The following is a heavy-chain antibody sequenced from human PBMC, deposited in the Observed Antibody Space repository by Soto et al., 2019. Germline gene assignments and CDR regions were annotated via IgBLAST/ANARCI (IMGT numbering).Heavy chain of an antibody. V-gene: IGHV4-34*01. D-gene: IGHD2-21*01. Sequence: PSETLSLTCAVYGGSFSGYYWSWIRQPPGKGLEWIGEINHSGSTNYNPSLKSRVTISVDTSKNQFSLKLSSVTAADTAVYYCARGRVSDYWGQGTLVPVSS. J-gene: IGHJ4*02. CDR2: INHSGST. CDR1: GGSFSGYY. CDR3: ARGRVSDY.